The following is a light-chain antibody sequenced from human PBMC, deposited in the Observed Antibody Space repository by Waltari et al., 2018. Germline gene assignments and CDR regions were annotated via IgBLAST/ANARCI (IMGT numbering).Light chain of an antibody. CDR2: DVT. J-gene: IGLJ2*01. CDR1: GSAAGASAY. CDR3: SSQTLDGLVL. Sequence: QSALTQPASVSGSPGQSITIPCSGVGSAAGASAYVPWHQHHPGKAPQVIIYDVTNRPSGVSDRFSASKSANTASLTISRLQPEDEADYYCSSQTLDGLVLFGGGTRLTVL. V-gene: IGLV2-14*03.